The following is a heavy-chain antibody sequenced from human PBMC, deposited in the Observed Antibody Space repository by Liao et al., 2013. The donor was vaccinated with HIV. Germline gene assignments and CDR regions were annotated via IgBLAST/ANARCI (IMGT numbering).Heavy chain of an antibody. CDR2: ISYSGST. CDR3: ARELGLELPNNDAFDI. D-gene: IGHD1-7*01. J-gene: IGHJ3*02. V-gene: IGHV4-30-4*08. CDR1: GGSISSGDYY. Sequence: QVQLQESGPGLVKPSQTLSLTCTVSGGSISSGDYYWTWIRQPPGKGLEWIGYISYSGSTYYNPSLKSRITISADTSKKQFSLRLSSVTAADTAVYYCARELGLELPNNDAFDIWGQGTMVTVSS.